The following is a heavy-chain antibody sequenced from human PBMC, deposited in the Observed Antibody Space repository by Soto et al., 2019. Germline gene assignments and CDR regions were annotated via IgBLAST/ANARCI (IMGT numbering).Heavy chain of an antibody. V-gene: IGHV1-8*01. J-gene: IGHJ6*02. D-gene: IGHD2-15*01. CDR1: GYTFTSYD. CDR3: SRGGRGDYYYYGMDV. CDR2: MNPNSGNT. Sequence: QVQLVQSGAEVKKPGASVKVSCKASGYTFTSYDINWVRQATGQGHDWMGWMNPNSGNTGYAQKFHGGVTMKRNTSISTAYMERSSLRSDDTAVYYWSRGGRGDYYYYGMDVWGQGTTVTVSS.